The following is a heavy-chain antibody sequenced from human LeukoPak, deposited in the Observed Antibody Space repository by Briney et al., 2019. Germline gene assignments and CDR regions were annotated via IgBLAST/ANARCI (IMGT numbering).Heavy chain of an antibody. CDR2: ISAYNGNT. V-gene: IGHV1-18*01. Sequence: ASVKVSCKASGYTFTSYGISWVRQAPGQGLEWMGWISAYNGNTNYAQKLQGRVTMTTDTSTSTAYMELRSLRSDDTAVYYCARSAEWFGELLPEMKIDCGGQGTLVTVSS. D-gene: IGHD3-10*01. CDR3: ARSAEWFGELLPEMKIDC. J-gene: IGHJ4*02. CDR1: GYTFTSYG.